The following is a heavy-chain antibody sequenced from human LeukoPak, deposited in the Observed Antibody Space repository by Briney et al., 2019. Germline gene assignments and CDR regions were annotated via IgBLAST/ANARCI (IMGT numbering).Heavy chain of an antibody. CDR3: ARGAITMIVVVMNNWFDP. CDR2: INPNSGGT. Sequence: ASVKVSCKASGYTFTGYYMHWVRQAPGQGLGWMGWINPNSGGTNYAQKFQGRVTMTRDTSISTAYMELSRLRSDDTAVYYCARGAITMIVVVMNNWFDPWGQGTLVTVSS. CDR1: GYTFTGYY. J-gene: IGHJ5*02. V-gene: IGHV1-2*02. D-gene: IGHD3-22*01.